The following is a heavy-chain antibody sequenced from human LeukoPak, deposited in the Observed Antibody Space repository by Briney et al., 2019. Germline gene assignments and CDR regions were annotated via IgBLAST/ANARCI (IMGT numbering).Heavy chain of an antibody. CDR2: IIPILHIT. D-gene: IGHD5-18*01. CDR3: ARGLREVAEWGDTATYDAFEI. V-gene: IGHV1-69*02. Sequence: SXXVSCKASGGTLSTYSVSWVRQARGQGLEWMGRIIPILHITNYAQNFQGRATITADKYTTTAYMELSSLRSEDTAVYYCARGLREVAEWGDTATYDAFEIWGQGAMVTVSS. J-gene: IGHJ3*02. CDR1: GGTLSTYS.